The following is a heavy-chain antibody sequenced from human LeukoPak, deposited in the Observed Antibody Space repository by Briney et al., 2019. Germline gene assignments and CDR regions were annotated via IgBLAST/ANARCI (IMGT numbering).Heavy chain of an antibody. V-gene: IGHV3-48*01. CDR1: GFTFSYYS. CDR3: AGSTVWSGIFQY. Sequence: GGSLRLSCAASGFTFSYYSMTWVRQAPGKGLEWVSYIDSSSATTYYADSVKGRFVISRDNAKNSLFLQINSLRAEDTAVYYCAGSTVWSGIFQYWGQGTLVTVSS. J-gene: IGHJ1*01. D-gene: IGHD3-3*01. CDR2: IDSSSATT.